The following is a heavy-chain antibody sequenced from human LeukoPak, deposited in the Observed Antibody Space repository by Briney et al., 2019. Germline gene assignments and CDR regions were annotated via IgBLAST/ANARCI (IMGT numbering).Heavy chain of an antibody. CDR3: ARLAAAGNYYYYYGMDV. Sequence: GESLKISCKGSGYSFTNYWIGWVRQMPGKGLEWMGIIYPGDSDTRYSPSFQGQVTISADKSISTAYLQWSSLKASDTAMYYCARLAAAGNYYYYYGMDVWGQGTTVTVSS. D-gene: IGHD6-13*01. CDR1: GYSFTNYW. V-gene: IGHV5-51*01. J-gene: IGHJ6*02. CDR2: IYPGDSDT.